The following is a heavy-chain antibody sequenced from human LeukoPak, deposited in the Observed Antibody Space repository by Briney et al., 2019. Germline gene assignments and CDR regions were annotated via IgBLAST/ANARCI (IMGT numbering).Heavy chain of an antibody. Sequence: SETLSLTCTVSGGSISSSSYYWGWIRQPPGKGLEWIGSIYYSGSTYYNPSLKSRVTISVDTSKNQFSLKLSSVTAADTAVYYCARQFGEFITMIVVAQGAFDIWGQGTMVTVSS. CDR2: IYYSGST. V-gene: IGHV4-39*01. D-gene: IGHD3-22*01. CDR3: ARQFGEFITMIVVAQGAFDI. J-gene: IGHJ3*02. CDR1: GGSISSSSYY.